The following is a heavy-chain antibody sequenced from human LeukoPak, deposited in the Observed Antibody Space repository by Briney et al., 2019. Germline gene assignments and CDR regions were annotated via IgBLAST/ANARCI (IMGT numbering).Heavy chain of an antibody. CDR1: GFTFNSYW. D-gene: IGHD3-22*01. Sequence: GGSLRLSGAASGFTFNSYWMHWGRQAPGKGLVSVSRISSDGSTTSYADSVKGRFTISRDNAENTLYLQMNSLRAEDTAVYYCARARGYYYDSFDYWGQGTLVTVSS. CDR3: ARARGYYYDSFDY. J-gene: IGHJ4*02. CDR2: ISSDGSTT. V-gene: IGHV3-74*01.